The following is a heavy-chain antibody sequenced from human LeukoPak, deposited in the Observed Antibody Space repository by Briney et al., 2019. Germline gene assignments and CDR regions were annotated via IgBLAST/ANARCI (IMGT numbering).Heavy chain of an antibody. CDR1: GFTFDDYA. CDR3: AKDMCSGGSLTDAFDI. CDR2: ISWNSGSI. D-gene: IGHD2-15*01. J-gene: IGHJ3*02. Sequence: GGSLRLSCAASGFTFDDYAMHWVRQAPGKGLEWVSGISWNSGSIGYTDSVKGRFTISRDNAKNSPYLQMNSLRAEDTALYYCAKDMCSGGSLTDAFDIWGQGTMVTVSS. V-gene: IGHV3-9*01.